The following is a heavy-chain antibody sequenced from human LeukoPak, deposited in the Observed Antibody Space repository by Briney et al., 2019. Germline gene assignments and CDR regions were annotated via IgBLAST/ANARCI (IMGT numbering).Heavy chain of an antibody. Sequence: SETLSLTCAVYGGSFSGYYWSWIRQPPGKGLEWIGEINHSGSTNYNPSLKSRVTISVDTSKNQFSLRLSSVTAADTAVYYCARAPVIDSGYDYWGQGTLVTVSS. V-gene: IGHV4-34*01. CDR3: ARAPVIDSGYDY. CDR2: INHSGST. D-gene: IGHD5-12*01. J-gene: IGHJ4*02. CDR1: GGSFSGYY.